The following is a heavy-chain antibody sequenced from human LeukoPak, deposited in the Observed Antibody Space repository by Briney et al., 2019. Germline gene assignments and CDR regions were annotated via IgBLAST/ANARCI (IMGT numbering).Heavy chain of an antibody. CDR3: AREAVYYDSSGYYFDY. J-gene: IGHJ4*02. Sequence: GRSLRLSCAASGFTFSSYGMHWVRQAPGKGLEWVADIWYDGSNKYYADSVKGRFTISRDNSKNTLYLQMNSLRAEDTAVYYCAREAVYYDSSGYYFDYWGQGTLVTVSS. CDR2: IWYDGSNK. CDR1: GFTFSSYG. D-gene: IGHD3-22*01. V-gene: IGHV3-33*01.